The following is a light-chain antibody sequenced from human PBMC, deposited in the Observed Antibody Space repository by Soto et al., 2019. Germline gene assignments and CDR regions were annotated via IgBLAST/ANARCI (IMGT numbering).Light chain of an antibody. CDR3: ASYTTSSTYV. CDR1: SSDVGAFNY. Sequence: QSALTQPASVSASPGQSIAISCTGTSSDVGAFNYVSWYQQHPGKAPKFMIFDVSSRPSGVSDRFSGSKSGNTASLTISGLQTEDEADYYCASYTTSSTYVFGTGTKVTVL. V-gene: IGLV2-14*03. J-gene: IGLJ1*01. CDR2: DVS.